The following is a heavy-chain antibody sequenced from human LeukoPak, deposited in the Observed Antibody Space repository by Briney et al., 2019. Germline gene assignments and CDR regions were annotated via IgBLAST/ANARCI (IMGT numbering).Heavy chain of an antibody. D-gene: IGHD3-10*01. Sequence: GGSLRLSCAASGFTFSSYAMSWVRQAPGKGLEWVSYISSSGSTMYYADSVKGRFTISRDNAKNSLYLQMNSLRAEDTAVYYCAKLGRNYFDYWGQGTLVTVSS. V-gene: IGHV3-48*04. CDR1: GFTFSSYA. J-gene: IGHJ4*02. CDR2: ISSSGSTM. CDR3: AKLGRNYFDY.